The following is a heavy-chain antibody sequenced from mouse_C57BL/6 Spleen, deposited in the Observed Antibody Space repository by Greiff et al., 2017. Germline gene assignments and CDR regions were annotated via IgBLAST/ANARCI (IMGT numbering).Heavy chain of an antibody. J-gene: IGHJ4*01. V-gene: IGHV5-9*01. CDR1: GFTFSSYT. D-gene: IGHD2-2*01. CDR2: ISGGGGNT. Sequence: EVKLVESGGGLVKPGGSLKLSCAASGFTFSSYTMSWVRQTPEKRLEWVATISGGGGNTYYPDSVKGRFTISRDNAKNTLYLQMSSLRSEDTALYYCARRRGYDDAMDDWGQGASVTVSS. CDR3: ARRRGYDDAMDD.